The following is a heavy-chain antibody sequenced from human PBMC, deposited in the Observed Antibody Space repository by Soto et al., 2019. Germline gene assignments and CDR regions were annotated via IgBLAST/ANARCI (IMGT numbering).Heavy chain of an antibody. V-gene: IGHV1-69*01. CDR3: ARGEDDYGDFGSMDV. J-gene: IGHJ6*02. D-gene: IGHD4-17*01. CDR1: GGHFDRFA. Sequence: QVQLVQSGAEVKKAGSSVKVSCRASGGHFDRFALSWLRQAHGQGLEWMGGIIPFLSATTYAQKFQGRVTITADESASTLYLELRSLTSDDTAVYYCARGEDDYGDFGSMDVWGQGTSVTVSS. CDR2: IIPFLSAT.